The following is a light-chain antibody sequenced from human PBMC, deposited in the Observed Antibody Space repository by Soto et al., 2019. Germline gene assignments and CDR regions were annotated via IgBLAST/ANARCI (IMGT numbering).Light chain of an antibody. J-gene: IGKJ3*01. CDR3: QQYGASPFT. V-gene: IGKV3-20*01. CDR1: ESIYINS. Sequence: EIVLTQTPGTLSLSPGESGTLSCKASESIYINSFAWYYQKPGQPPRLLIYGASTRATGIPDRFSGSGSGTDFVLSIDRLEVEDSGIYYCQQYGASPFTFGPGTSVDIK. CDR2: GAS.